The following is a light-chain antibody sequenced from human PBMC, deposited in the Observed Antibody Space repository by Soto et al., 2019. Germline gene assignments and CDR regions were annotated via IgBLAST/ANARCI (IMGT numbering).Light chain of an antibody. Sequence: QSALTQPASVSGSPGQSITISCTGTSSDVGSYNLVSWYQQHPGKAPKLMIYEGSKRPSGVSNRFSGSKSGNTASLTISGHQAEDEADYYCCSYAGSSTWVFGRGTKLTVL. J-gene: IGLJ3*02. CDR2: EGS. V-gene: IGLV2-23*01. CDR3: CSYAGSSTWV. CDR1: SSDVGSYNL.